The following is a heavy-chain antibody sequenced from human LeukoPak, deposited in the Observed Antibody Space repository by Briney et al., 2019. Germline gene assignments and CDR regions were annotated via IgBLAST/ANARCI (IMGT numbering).Heavy chain of an antibody. V-gene: IGHV3-30*03. CDR1: GFTFRNYG. J-gene: IGHJ4*02. CDR2: TSYDGSNK. D-gene: IGHD5-12*01. CDR3: ARDLRSGYDFVDY. Sequence: QPGRSLRLSCAASGFTFRNYGMHWVRQAPGKGLEWGAVTSYDGSNKFYADSVKGRFTISRDNSKNTLYLQMNSLRTEDTAVYYCARDLRSGYDFVDYWGQGTLVTVSS.